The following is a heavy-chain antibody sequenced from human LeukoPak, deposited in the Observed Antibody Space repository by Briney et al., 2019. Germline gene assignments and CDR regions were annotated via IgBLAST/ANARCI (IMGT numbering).Heavy chain of an antibody. CDR2: IKSDGSTT. J-gene: IGHJ4*02. CDR1: GFTLSSYW. CDR3: ARVGYDLDY. Sequence: GGSLRLSCAASGFTLSSYWMHWVRQAPGKGLVWVSRIKSDGSTTTYADSVKGRFTISRDNAKNTVYLQMNSLRAEDTAVYYCARVGYDLDYWGQGTLVTVSS. D-gene: IGHD3-3*01. V-gene: IGHV3-74*01.